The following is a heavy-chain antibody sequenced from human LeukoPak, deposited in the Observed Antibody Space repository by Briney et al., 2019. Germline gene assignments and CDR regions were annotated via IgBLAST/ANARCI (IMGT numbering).Heavy chain of an antibody. J-gene: IGHJ4*02. V-gene: IGHV1-8*01. Sequence: GASVKVSCKASGYTFTSYDINWVRQATGQGGEWMGWMNPNSGNTGYAQKFQGRVTMTRNTSISTAYMELSSLRSEDTAVYYCATVILNGPFDYWGQGTLVTVSS. CDR3: ATVILNGPFDY. CDR1: GYTFTSYD. D-gene: IGHD3-9*01. CDR2: MNPNSGNT.